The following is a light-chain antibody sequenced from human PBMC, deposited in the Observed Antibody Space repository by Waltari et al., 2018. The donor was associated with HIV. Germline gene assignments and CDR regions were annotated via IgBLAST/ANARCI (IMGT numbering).Light chain of an antibody. CDR3: AAWDDSLNAHVL. CDR2: NNN. Sequence: QSVLTQPPSASGTPGQRVTIPCSGRNSNIGSNTVNWYQPLPETAPKLLIYNNNQRPSGVSDRFSGSKSGTSASLAISGLQSEDEADYYCAAWDDSLNAHVLFGGGTKLTVL. V-gene: IGLV1-44*01. J-gene: IGLJ2*01. CDR1: NSNIGSNT.